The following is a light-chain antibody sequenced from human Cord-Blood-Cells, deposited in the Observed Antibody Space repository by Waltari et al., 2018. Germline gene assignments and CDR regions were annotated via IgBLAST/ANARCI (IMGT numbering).Light chain of an antibody. CDR2: DAS. CDR1: QGIGSA. V-gene: IGKV1-13*02. CDR3: QQFNSYPQT. Sequence: AIQLTQSPSSLSASVGDRVTITCRASQGIGSALAWYQQKPGKAPKLLIYDASRLESGVPSRFSGSGSGTDFTLTISSLQPEDFATYDCQQFNSYPQTFGQGTKVEIK. J-gene: IGKJ1*01.